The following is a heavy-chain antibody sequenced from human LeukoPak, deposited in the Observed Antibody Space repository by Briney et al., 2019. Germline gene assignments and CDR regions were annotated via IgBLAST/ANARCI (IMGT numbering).Heavy chain of an antibody. CDR2: ISGSGGST. D-gene: IGHD3-10*01. CDR3: ARDGAVNYGSGIDD. Sequence: GGSLRLSCAASGFTFSSYAMSWVRQAPGKGLEWVSAISGSGGSTYYADSVKGRFTISRDNSKNTLYLQMNSLRAEDTAVYYCARDGAVNYGSGIDDWGQGTLVTVSS. J-gene: IGHJ4*02. V-gene: IGHV3-23*01. CDR1: GFTFSSYA.